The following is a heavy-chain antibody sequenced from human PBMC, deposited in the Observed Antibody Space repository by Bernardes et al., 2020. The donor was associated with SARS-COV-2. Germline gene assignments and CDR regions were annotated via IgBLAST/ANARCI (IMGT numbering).Heavy chain of an antibody. Sequence: GGSLRPSCAASGFSFSSYVITQARQAPGKALEWVSSITGTGGRTYYAVSVKGRFTISRDSSKNTLYLQMNSLRVEDAAIYSCAKKTGISSWYFDSWGRGTLVTVSS. CDR3: AKKTGISSWYFDS. V-gene: IGHV3-23*01. CDR1: GFSFSSYV. D-gene: IGHD6-13*01. J-gene: IGHJ4*02. CDR2: ITGTGGRT.